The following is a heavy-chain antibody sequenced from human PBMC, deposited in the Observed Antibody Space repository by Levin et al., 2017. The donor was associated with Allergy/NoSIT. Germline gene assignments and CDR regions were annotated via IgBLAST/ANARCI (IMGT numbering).Heavy chain of an antibody. CDR2: ISYDGSNK. J-gene: IGHJ3*02. CDR1: GFTFSSYA. CDR3: AREQQLGPGDAFDI. D-gene: IGHD6-13*01. V-gene: IGHV3-30-3*01. Sequence: SCAASGFTFSSYAMHWVRQAPGKGLEWVAVISYDGSNKYYADSVKGRFTISRDNSKNTLYLQMNSLRAEDTAVYYCAREQQLGPGDAFDIWGQGTMVTVSS.